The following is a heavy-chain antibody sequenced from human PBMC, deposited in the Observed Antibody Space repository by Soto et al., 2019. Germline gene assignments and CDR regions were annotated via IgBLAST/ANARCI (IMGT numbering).Heavy chain of an antibody. CDR3: ARRKNSVGAPFDL. D-gene: IGHD1-26*01. V-gene: IGHV5-51*01. CDR1: GDNFITYW. CDR2: VYFGDSNV. Sequence: GESLNISFHVSGDNFITYWIGWVRQMPEKGLEWMGMVYFGDSNVKYSPSLQGQITISADKSITTAYLQWSSLKASDAAIYYCARRKNSVGAPFDLWGQGTLVTVSS. J-gene: IGHJ5*02.